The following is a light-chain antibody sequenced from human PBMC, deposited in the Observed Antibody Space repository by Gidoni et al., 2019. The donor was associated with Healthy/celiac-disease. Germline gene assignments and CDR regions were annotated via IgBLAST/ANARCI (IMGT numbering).Light chain of an antibody. CDR2: GAS. Sequence: EIVMTQSPATLSVSPGERATLSCRASQSVSSNLAWYQQKPGQAPRLLIYGASTRATGIPARFSGSGSGTEFTLTISSLQSEDFAVYYCQQYNEETFXQXTKVEIK. V-gene: IGKV3-15*01. J-gene: IGKJ1*01. CDR1: QSVSSN. CDR3: QQYNEET.